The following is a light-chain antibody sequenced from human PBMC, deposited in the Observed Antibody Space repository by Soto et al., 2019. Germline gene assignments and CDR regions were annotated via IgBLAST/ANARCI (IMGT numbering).Light chain of an antibody. CDR3: QQASSFPLT. CDR1: QPISSW. V-gene: IGKV1-12*01. Sequence: IQMTQSPSSVSASVGDRVTITCRASQPISSWLAWYQQKPGQPPNLLIYSASTLRSGVPSRFSGSESGTLFTLTITDLQPEDFATYYCQQASSFPLTFGGGTKGDIK. CDR2: SAS. J-gene: IGKJ4*01.